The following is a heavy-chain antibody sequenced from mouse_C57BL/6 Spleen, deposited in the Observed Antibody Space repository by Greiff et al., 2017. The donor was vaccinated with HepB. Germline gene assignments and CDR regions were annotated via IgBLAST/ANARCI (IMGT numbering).Heavy chain of an antibody. J-gene: IGHJ2*01. V-gene: IGHV3-6*01. Sequence: EVKLVESGPGLVKPSQSLSLTCSVTGYSITSGYYWNWIRQFPGNKLEWMGYISYDGSNNYNPSLKNRISITRDTSKNQFFLKLNSVTTEDTATYYCARETSTMITTYFDYWGQGTTLTVSS. D-gene: IGHD2-4*01. CDR2: ISYDGSN. CDR1: GYSITSGYY. CDR3: ARETSTMITTYFDY.